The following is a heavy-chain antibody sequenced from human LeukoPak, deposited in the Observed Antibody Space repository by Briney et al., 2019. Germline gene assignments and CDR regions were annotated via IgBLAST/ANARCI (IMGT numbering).Heavy chain of an antibody. Sequence: SVKVSCKASGYTLSRYGISWVRQAPGQGLEWMGWSSAYNENTNSALKVQGRVTMTTDTSTSTAYMELRSLRSDDTAVYYCARDLCSVEPAAPCYYFDYWGQGTLVTVSS. D-gene: IGHD6-25*01. V-gene: IGHV1-18*01. CDR1: GYTLSRYG. J-gene: IGHJ4*02. CDR2: SSAYNENT. CDR3: ARDLCSVEPAAPCYYFDY.